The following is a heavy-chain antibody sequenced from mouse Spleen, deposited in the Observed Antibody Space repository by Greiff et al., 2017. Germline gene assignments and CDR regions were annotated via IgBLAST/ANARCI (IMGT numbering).Heavy chain of an antibody. D-gene: IGHD4-1*01. CDR3: ARANWDLFDY. CDR2: ISSGGSYT. V-gene: IGHV5-6*01. Sequence: EVHLVESGGDLVKPGGSLKLSCAASGFTFSSYGMSWVRQTPDKRLEWVATISSGGSYTYYPDSVKGRFTISRDNAKNTLYLQMSSLKSEDTAMYYCARANWDLFDYWGQGTTLTVSS. J-gene: IGHJ2*01. CDR1: GFTFSSYG.